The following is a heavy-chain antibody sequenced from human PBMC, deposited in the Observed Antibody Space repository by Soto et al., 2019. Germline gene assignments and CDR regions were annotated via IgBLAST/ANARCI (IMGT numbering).Heavy chain of an antibody. D-gene: IGHD4-17*01. Sequence: PGESLKISCKGSGYSFTSYWIGWVRQMTGKGLEWMGIIYPGDSDTRYSPSFQGQVTISADKSISTAYLQWSSLKASDTAMYYCARPLPTAIFAFGIWGHGTRVTVS. CDR3: ARPLPTAIFAFGI. CDR1: GYSFTSYW. CDR2: IYPGDSDT. V-gene: IGHV5-51*01. J-gene: IGHJ3*02.